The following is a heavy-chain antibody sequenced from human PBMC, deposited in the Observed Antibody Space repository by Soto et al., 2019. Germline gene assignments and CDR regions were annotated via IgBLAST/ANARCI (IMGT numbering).Heavy chain of an antibody. CDR3: ARELNYGVSTVYYDVFDT. Sequence: VQLVESGGGLVQPGGSLRLSCLASGFTFSTSWMTWVRQAPGKGLEWVANMKGDGSKENYVDSVKGRFTISRDNAKNSLFLQMNSLRDEDTALYYCARELNYGVSTVYYDVFDTWGQGTMVTVSP. CDR1: GFTFSTSW. CDR2: MKGDGSKE. V-gene: IGHV3-7*01. J-gene: IGHJ3*02. D-gene: IGHD4-17*01.